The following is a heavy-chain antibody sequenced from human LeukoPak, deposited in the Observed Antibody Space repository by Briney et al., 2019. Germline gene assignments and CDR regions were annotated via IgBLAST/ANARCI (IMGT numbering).Heavy chain of an antibody. CDR3: ARDPPQQLVDVGDY. CDR1: GRTFSSYA. V-gene: IGHV1-69*06. Sequence: GASVKVSCKASGRTFSSYAISWVRQAPGQGLEWMGRIIPIFGTANYAQKFQGRVTITADKSTSTAYMELSSLRSEDTAVYYCARDPPQQLVDVGDYWGQGTLVTVSS. CDR2: IIPIFGTA. J-gene: IGHJ4*02. D-gene: IGHD6-13*01.